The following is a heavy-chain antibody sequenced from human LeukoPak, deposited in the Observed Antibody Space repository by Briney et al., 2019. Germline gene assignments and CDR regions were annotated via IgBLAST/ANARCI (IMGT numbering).Heavy chain of an antibody. CDR2: INPNSGGT. V-gene: IGHV1-2*02. J-gene: IGHJ5*02. D-gene: IGHD2-21*01. CDR1: GYSFTDYY. Sequence: ASVNVSCKTSGYSFTDYYTHWVRHAPGQGLEWMGWINPNSGGTSSAQKFQGRVTMTRDTSITTVYMEVSWLTSDDTAIYYCAREDRLHGGPYLIGPWGQGTLVTVSS. CDR3: AREDRLHGGPYLIGP.